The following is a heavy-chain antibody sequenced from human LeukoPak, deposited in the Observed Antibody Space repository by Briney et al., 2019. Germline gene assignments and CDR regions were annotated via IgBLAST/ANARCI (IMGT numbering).Heavy chain of an antibody. CDR2: TSAYNGNT. CDR3: ARDLDDFWSGYYDAFDI. V-gene: IGHV1-18*01. CDR1: GYTFTSYG. D-gene: IGHD3-3*01. J-gene: IGHJ3*02. Sequence: GASVKVSCKASGYTFTSYGISWVRQAPGQGLEWMGWTSAYNGNTNYAQKLQGRVTMTTDASTSTAYMELRSLRSDDTAVYYCARDLDDFWSGYYDAFDIWGQGTMVTVSS.